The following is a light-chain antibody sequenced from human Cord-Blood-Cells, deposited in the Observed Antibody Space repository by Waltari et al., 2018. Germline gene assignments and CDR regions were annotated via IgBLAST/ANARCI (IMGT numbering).Light chain of an antibody. CDR3: QKYNSAPWT. J-gene: IGKJ1*01. CDR1: QGISNY. Sequence: DSQMTQSPSSLSASVGDRVTITCRASQGISNYLAWYQQKPGKVPKLLIYAASTLQSGVPLRFSGSRSGTDFTLTISSLQPEDVATYCCQKYNSAPWTFGQGTKVEIK. V-gene: IGKV1-27*01. CDR2: AAS.